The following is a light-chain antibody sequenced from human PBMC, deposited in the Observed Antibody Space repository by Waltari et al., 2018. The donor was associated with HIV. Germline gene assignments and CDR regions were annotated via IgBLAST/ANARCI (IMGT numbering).Light chain of an antibody. CDR1: QSVSSSY. Sequence: EIVLTQSPGTLSLSPGERATLSCRASQSVSSSYLAWYQQKPGQAPRLLIYGASSRATGIPDRFSGSGSGTDFTLTISRLEPEDFAVYYCQQYGSSPPWTFGQGNKVEIK. J-gene: IGKJ1*01. CDR3: QQYGSSPPWT. V-gene: IGKV3-20*01. CDR2: GAS.